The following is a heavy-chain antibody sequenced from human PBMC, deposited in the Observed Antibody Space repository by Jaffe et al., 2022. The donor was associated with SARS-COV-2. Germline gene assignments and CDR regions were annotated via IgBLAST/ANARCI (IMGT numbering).Heavy chain of an antibody. V-gene: IGHV3-64*01. D-gene: IGHD2-2*01. CDR1: GFTFSSYA. Sequence: EVQLVESGGGLVQPGGSLRLSCAASGFTFSSYAMHWVRQAPGKGLEYVSAISSNGGSTYYANSVKGRFTISRDNSKNTLYLQMGSLRAEDMAVYYCARGVYATRGAFDIWGQGTMVTVSS. CDR2: ISSNGGST. CDR3: ARGVYATRGAFDI. J-gene: IGHJ3*02.